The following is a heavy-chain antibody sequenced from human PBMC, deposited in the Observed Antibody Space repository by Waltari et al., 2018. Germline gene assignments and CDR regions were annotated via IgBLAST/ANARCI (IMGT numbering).Heavy chain of an antibody. J-gene: IGHJ4*02. V-gene: IGHV3-74*01. CDR2: INRGATI. Sequence: EVRLVESGGGLVQPGETLTLSCAASGFDSSNHWMSWVRKFPGKGPMWVARINRGATIGYDDSVRGRFTIFGDSSTNTLSLQMRSLTVEDTALYYCVRGPSVDYSNPVPFDLWGQGTLVTVSS. D-gene: IGHD4-4*01. CDR3: VRGPSVDYSNPVPFDL. CDR1: GFDSSNHW.